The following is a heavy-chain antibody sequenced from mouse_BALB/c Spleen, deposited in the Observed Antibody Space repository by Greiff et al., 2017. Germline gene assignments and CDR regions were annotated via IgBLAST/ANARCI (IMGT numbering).Heavy chain of an antibody. CDR2: IRSGGGST. J-gene: IGHJ2*01. Sequence: EVQGVESGGGLVKPGGSLKLSCAASGFAFSSYDMSWVRQTPEKRLEGVAYIRSGGGSTYYPDTVKGRFTISRDNAKKTLYLQMSSLKSEDTAMYYCARLYYGSSYYFDYWGQGTTLTVSS. CDR3: ARLYYGSSYYFDY. V-gene: IGHV5-12-1*01. CDR1: GFAFSSYD. D-gene: IGHD1-1*01.